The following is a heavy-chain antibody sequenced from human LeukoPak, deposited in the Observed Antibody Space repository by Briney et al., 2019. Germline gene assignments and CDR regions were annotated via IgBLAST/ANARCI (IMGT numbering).Heavy chain of an antibody. V-gene: IGHV1-24*01. CDR3: ATVNPRRYCSGGSCYSFDY. J-gene: IGHJ4*02. CDR1: GYTLTELS. D-gene: IGHD2-15*01. Sequence: ASVKVSCKVSGYTLTELSMHWVRQAPGKGLEWMGGFDPEDGETIYAQKFQGRVTMTEDTSTDTAYMELSSLRSEDTAVYYCATVNPRRYCSGGSCYSFDYWGQGTLVTVSS. CDR2: FDPEDGET.